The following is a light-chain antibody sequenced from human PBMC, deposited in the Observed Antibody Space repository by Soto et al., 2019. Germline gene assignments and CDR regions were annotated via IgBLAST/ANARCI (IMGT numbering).Light chain of an antibody. CDR3: QSYDSSNRV. CDR2: EDN. Sequence: NFMLTQPHSVSESPGKTVTISCTRSSGSIASNYVQWYQQRPGSAPTTVLYEDNQRPSGVPDRFSGSIDSSSNSASLTISGLNTEDEADYYCQSYDSSNRVFGGGTKLTVL. J-gene: IGLJ3*02. V-gene: IGLV6-57*03. CDR1: SGSIASNY.